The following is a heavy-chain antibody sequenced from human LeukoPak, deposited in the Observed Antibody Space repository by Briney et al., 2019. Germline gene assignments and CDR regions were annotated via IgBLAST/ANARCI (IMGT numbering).Heavy chain of an antibody. CDR1: GGSISSYY. CDR3: ARDNCYDLANYYYYYGMDV. V-gene: IGHV4-59*01. J-gene: IGHJ6*02. CDR2: IYYSGST. Sequence: SETLSLTCTVSGGSISSYYWSWIRQPPGKGLEWIGYIYYSGSTNYNPSLKSRVTISVDTSKNQFSLKLSSVTAADTAVYYCARDNCYDLANYYYYYGMDVWGQGTTVTVSS. D-gene: IGHD2-21*01.